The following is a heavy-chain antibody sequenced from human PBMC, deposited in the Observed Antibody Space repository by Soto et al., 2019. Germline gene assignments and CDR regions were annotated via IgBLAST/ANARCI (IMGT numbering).Heavy chain of an antibody. V-gene: IGHV3-30-3*01. CDR2: MSYDGSNR. D-gene: IGHD3-10*01. Sequence: PGGSLRLSCAASGFTFSSYAMRWVRQAPGKGLEWVAVMSYDGSNRYYADSVKGRFIISRDNSKNTLYLQMNSLRAEDTAVYYCAREQISMVFFDYWGLGTLVTFSS. CDR1: GFTFSSYA. CDR3: AREQISMVFFDY. J-gene: IGHJ4*02.